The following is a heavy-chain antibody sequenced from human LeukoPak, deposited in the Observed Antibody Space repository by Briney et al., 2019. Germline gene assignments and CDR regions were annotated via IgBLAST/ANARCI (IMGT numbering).Heavy chain of an antibody. CDR1: GGSVSSGSYY. J-gene: IGHJ6*02. Sequence: SETLSLTCTVSGGSVSSGSYYWSWIRQPPGKGQEWIGYIYYSGSTNYNPSLKSRVTISVDTSKNQFSLKLSSVTAADTAVYYCARDARVCTNGVCYGMDVWGQGTTVTVSS. CDR2: IYYSGST. CDR3: ARDARVCTNGVCYGMDV. D-gene: IGHD2-8*01. V-gene: IGHV4-61*01.